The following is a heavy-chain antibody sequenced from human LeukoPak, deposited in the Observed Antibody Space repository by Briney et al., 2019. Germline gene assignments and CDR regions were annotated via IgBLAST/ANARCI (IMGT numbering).Heavy chain of an antibody. V-gene: IGHV4-59*08. CDR2: IYYSGSI. J-gene: IGHJ4*02. Sequence: SETLSLTCTVSGGSINNYYWSWIRRPPGKGLEWIGYIYYSGSINYNPSLKSRVTISVDMSKNQFSLQLSSVTAADTAVYYCARQSRDGDYIAKLFDYWGQGTLVTVSS. D-gene: IGHD4-17*01. CDR1: GGSINNYY. CDR3: ARQSRDGDYIAKLFDY.